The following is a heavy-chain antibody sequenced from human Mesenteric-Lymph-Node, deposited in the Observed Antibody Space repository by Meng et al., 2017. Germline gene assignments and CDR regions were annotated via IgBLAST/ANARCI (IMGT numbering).Heavy chain of an antibody. J-gene: IGHJ4*02. Sequence: LHLRESGPGLGKPSETLSLPCTFSVCAISSSSYYWGWIRQPPGKGLEWIGSIYYSGSTYYNPSLKSRVTISVDTSKNQFSLKLSSVTATDTAVYYCARHDGGYGDYFDHWGQGTLVTVSS. CDR2: IYYSGST. D-gene: IGHD5-12*01. CDR3: ARHDGGYGDYFDH. V-gene: IGHV4-39*01. CDR1: VCAISSSSYY.